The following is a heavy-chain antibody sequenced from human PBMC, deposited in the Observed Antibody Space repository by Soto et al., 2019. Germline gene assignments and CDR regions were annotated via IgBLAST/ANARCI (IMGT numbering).Heavy chain of an antibody. CDR1: GFSFSSYG. CDR2: IWYDGSNK. Sequence: GGSLRLSCAASGFSFSSYGMHWVRQAPGKGLEWVAVIWYDGSNKYYADSVKGRFTISRDNSKNTLYLQMNSLRAEDTAVYYCARGGYGGPGDYYYGMDVWGQGT. D-gene: IGHD4-17*01. V-gene: IGHV3-33*01. J-gene: IGHJ6*02. CDR3: ARGGYGGPGDYYYGMDV.